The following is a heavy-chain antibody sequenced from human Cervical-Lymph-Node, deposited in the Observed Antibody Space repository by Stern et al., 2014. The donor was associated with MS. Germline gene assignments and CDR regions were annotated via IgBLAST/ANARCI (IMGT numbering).Heavy chain of an antibody. J-gene: IGHJ4*02. CDR2: IRSRAKGYAT. CDR3: TSPDRITVAATGRDY. Sequence: EVQLVESGGGLVQPGGSLRLSCAASGFPFSGSAIHWVRQASGKGLEWVGRIRSRAKGYATAYVGSVKGRFSISRDDSKNTAYLQMNSLKTEDTAVYYCTSPDRITVAATGRDYWGQGTLVTVSS. D-gene: IGHD6-19*01. V-gene: IGHV3-73*01. CDR1: GFPFSGSA.